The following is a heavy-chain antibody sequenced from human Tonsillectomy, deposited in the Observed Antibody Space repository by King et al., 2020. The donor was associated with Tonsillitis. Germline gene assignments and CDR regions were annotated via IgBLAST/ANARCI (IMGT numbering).Heavy chain of an antibody. J-gene: IGHJ6*03. CDR1: GGSFSDHN. CDR2: ISHSGST. Sequence: VQLQQWGAGLLKPSETLSLTCAVYGGSFSDHNWSWIRQPLGKGLEWIGEISHSGSTNYNPSLKSRVTISVATSKNQFSLKVSSVTAADTAIYYCAGCKRNGNDDHYYMDVWGKGTTVTVSS. V-gene: IGHV4-34*02. D-gene: IGHD1-1*01. CDR3: AGCKRNGNDDHYYMDV.